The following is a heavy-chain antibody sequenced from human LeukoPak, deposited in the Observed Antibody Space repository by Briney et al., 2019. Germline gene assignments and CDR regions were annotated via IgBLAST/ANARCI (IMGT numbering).Heavy chain of an antibody. Sequence: AGGSLRLSCAASGFTFSSYAMSWVRQAPGKGREWVSAISGSGGSTYYADSVKGRFTISRDNSKNTLYLQMNSLRAEDTAVYYCAKEAGSAYFGNWFDPWGQGTLVTVSS. CDR1: GFTFSSYA. CDR3: AKEAGSAYFGNWFDP. CDR2: ISGSGGST. J-gene: IGHJ5*02. V-gene: IGHV3-23*01. D-gene: IGHD2-21*01.